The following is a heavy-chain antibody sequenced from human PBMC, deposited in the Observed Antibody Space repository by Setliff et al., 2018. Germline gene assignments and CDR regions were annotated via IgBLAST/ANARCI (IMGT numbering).Heavy chain of an antibody. D-gene: IGHD6-6*01. Sequence: ASVKVSCKASGYTFTSHYMHWVRQAPGLGLEWMGTINPSSGRTSYAQKFQGRVTMTRDTSTSTVYMELSSLRSEDTAVYYCASDTRGYSSSSGVDYWGQGTLVTVSS. CDR1: GYTFTSHY. J-gene: IGHJ4*02. CDR3: ASDTRGYSSSSGVDY. CDR2: INPSSGRT. V-gene: IGHV1-46*01.